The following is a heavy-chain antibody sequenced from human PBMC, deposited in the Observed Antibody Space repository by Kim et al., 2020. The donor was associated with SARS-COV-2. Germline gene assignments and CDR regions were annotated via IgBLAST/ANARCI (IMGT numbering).Heavy chain of an antibody. CDR3: AKDSIAARPWGGVDY. Sequence: GGSLRLSCAASGFTFSSYSMHWVRQAPGKGLEWVAAISYDGSNKYYADSVKGRFTISRDNSKNTLYLQMNSLRAEDTAVYYCAKDSIAARPWGGVDYWGQGTLVTVSS. CDR2: ISYDGSNK. D-gene: IGHD6-6*01. V-gene: IGHV3-30*18. CDR1: GFTFSSYS. J-gene: IGHJ4*02.